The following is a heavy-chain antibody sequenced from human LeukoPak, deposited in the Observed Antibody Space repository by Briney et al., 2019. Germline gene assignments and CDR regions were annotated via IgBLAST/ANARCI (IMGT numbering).Heavy chain of an antibody. CDR2: ISPNSGGT. J-gene: IGHJ6*03. V-gene: IGHV1-2*02. Sequence: ASVKVSCKASGYTFTGYYMHWVRQAPGQGLEWMGWISPNSGGTNYAQKFQGRVTMTRDTSISTAYMELSSLRSEDTAVYYCARGLRYCTNGVCYYYYYYMDVWGKGTTVTVSS. CDR3: ARGLRYCTNGVCYYYYYYMDV. CDR1: GYTFTGYY. D-gene: IGHD2-8*01.